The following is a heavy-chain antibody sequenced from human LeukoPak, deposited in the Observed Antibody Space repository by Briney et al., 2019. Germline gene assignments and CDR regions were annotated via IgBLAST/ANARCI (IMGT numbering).Heavy chain of an antibody. Sequence: PGGSLRLSCAASGFTFSSYSMNWVRRAPGKGLEWVSSISSSSSYIYYADSVKGRFTISRDNAKNSLYLQMNSLRAEDTAVYYFAKATYSGSYNSAFDTWGQGTMVTVSS. V-gene: IGHV3-21*01. J-gene: IGHJ3*02. D-gene: IGHD1-26*01. CDR2: ISSSSSYI. CDR1: GFTFSSYS. CDR3: AKATYSGSYNSAFDT.